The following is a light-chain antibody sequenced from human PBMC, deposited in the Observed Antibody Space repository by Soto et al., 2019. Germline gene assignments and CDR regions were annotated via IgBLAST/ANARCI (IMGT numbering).Light chain of an antibody. CDR2: AAF. Sequence: DIQMTQSPSSLSASVGDRVTITCRASQSINNYLNWYQQKPGKAPKLLIYAAFSLQSGVPSRFSGSGSGPDFTLTISSLQPDDFATFYCQQSYSIPLTFGGGTKVEIK. CDR1: QSINNY. CDR3: QQSYSIPLT. V-gene: IGKV1-39*01. J-gene: IGKJ4*01.